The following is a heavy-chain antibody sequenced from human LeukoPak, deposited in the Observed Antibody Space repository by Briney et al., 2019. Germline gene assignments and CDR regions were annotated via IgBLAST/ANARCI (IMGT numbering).Heavy chain of an antibody. Sequence: GGSLRLSCAASGFTFSSYSMNWVRQAPGKGLEWVSSISSGSSYIYYADSVKGRFTISRDNAKNSLYLQMNSLRAEDTAVYYCARDFGSTSADAFDIWGQGTMVTVSS. D-gene: IGHD2-2*01. CDR1: GFTFSSYS. V-gene: IGHV3-21*01. CDR3: ARDFGSTSADAFDI. CDR2: ISSGSSYI. J-gene: IGHJ3*02.